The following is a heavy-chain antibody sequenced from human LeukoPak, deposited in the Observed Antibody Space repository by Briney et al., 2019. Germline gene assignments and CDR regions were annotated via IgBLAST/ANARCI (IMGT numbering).Heavy chain of an antibody. CDR3: ASGESSGWRLNIYFDS. J-gene: IGHJ4*02. V-gene: IGHV3-21*01. Sequence: GGSLRLSCAASGFTFSNNSMNWVRQAPGKGLEWGSSISSNSGYIHYADSVKGRFTISRDNAKNSLYLQMNSLRAEHTAVYYCASGESSGWRLNIYFDSGGQGTLATASA. D-gene: IGHD6-19*01. CDR2: ISSNSGYI. CDR1: GFTFSNNS.